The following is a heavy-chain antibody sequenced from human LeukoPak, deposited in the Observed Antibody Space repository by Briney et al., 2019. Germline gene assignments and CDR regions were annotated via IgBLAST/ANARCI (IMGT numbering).Heavy chain of an antibody. CDR1: GGSFSGYY. Sequence: PSETLSLTCAVYGGSFSGYYWSWIRQPPGKGLEWIGEINHSGSTNYNPSLKSRVTISVDTSKNQFSLKLSSVTAADTAVYYCARGPGGDYWGREPWSPSPQ. CDR2: INHSGST. J-gene: IGHJ4*02. D-gene: IGHD3-16*01. V-gene: IGHV4-34*01. CDR3: ARGPGGDY.